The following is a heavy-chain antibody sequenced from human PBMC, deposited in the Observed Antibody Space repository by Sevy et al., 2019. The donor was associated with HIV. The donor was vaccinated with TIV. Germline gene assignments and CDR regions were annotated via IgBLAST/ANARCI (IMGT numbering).Heavy chain of an antibody. Sequence: ASVKVSCKASGYTFTSYDINWVRQATGQGLEWMGWMNPNSDNTGYAQKFQGRVTMTRHTSISTAYMELSSLRSEDTAVYYCARGLSGYSGYNFDYWGQGTLVTVSS. J-gene: IGHJ4*02. D-gene: IGHD5-12*01. CDR3: ARGLSGYSGYNFDY. V-gene: IGHV1-8*01. CDR2: MNPNSDNT. CDR1: GYTFTSYD.